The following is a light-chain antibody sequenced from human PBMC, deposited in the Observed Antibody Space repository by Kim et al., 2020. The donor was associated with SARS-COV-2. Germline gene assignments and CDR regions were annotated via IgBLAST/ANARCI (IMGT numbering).Light chain of an antibody. CDR3: QQYNNWPPIT. J-gene: IGKJ5*01. Sequence: SPGESATPSCRASQSVSSHLAWYQQKPGQPPRLLNYGASTRATGIPARFSGSGSGTEFTLTISSLQSEDFAVYYCQQYNNWPPITFGQGTRLEIK. CDR2: GAS. V-gene: IGKV3-15*01. CDR1: QSVSSH.